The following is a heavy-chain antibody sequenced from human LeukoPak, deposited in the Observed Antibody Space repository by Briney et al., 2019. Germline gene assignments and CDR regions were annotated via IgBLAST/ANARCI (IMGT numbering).Heavy chain of an antibody. Sequence: GGSLRLSCAASGFTFDDYGMSWVRQAPGKGLEWVSGINWNGGSTGYADSVKGRFTISRDNAKNSLYLQTNSLRAEDTALYYCARGGGPRGVVPAAPIDYWGQGTLVTVSS. J-gene: IGHJ4*02. CDR1: GFTFDDYG. D-gene: IGHD2-2*01. CDR3: ARGGGPRGVVPAAPIDY. CDR2: INWNGGST. V-gene: IGHV3-20*04.